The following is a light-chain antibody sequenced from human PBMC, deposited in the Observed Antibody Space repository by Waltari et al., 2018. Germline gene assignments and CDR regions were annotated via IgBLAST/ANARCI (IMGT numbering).Light chain of an antibody. CDR3: CSYAGSYTFVV. V-gene: IGLV2-11*01. CDR2: DVS. CDR1: SSDVGGYNY. J-gene: IGLJ2*01. Sequence: QSALTQPRSVSGSPGQSVTISYTGTSSDVGGYNYVSWYQQHPGKAPKLMIDDVSKRPSGVPDRFSGSKSGNTASLTISGLQAEDEADYYCCSYAGSYTFVVFGGGTKLTVL.